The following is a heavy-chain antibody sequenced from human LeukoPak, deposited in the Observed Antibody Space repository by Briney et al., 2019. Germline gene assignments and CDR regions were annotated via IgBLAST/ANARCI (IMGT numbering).Heavy chain of an antibody. D-gene: IGHD1-26*01. Sequence: EASVKVSCKASGGTFSSYAISWVRQAPGQGLEWMGGIIPIFGTANYAQKFQGRVTITADESTSTAYMELSSLRSEDTAVYYCARVQGFRIVGATDGWFDPWGQGTLVTVSS. CDR1: GGTFSSYA. CDR2: IIPIFGTA. J-gene: IGHJ5*02. V-gene: IGHV1-69*13. CDR3: ARVQGFRIVGATDGWFDP.